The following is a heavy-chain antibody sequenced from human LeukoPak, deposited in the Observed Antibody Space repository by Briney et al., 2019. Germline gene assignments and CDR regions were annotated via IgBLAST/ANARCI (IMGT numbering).Heavy chain of an antibody. V-gene: IGHV3-23*01. D-gene: IGHD6-6*01. Sequence: GGSLRLSCAVSGFTFSSYALNWVRQAPGKGLEWVSSISGTGGSSHYADSVKGRFTISRDNSKNTLYLQMNSLRAEDTAVYYCAKDVAARPGYNWFDPWGQGTLVTVSS. CDR3: AKDVAARPGYNWFDP. CDR1: GFTFSSYA. CDR2: ISGTGGSS. J-gene: IGHJ5*02.